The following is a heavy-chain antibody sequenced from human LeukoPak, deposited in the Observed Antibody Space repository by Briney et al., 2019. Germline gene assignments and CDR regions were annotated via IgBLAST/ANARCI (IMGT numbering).Heavy chain of an antibody. D-gene: IGHD3-22*01. CDR1: GYSFTYHA. Sequence: GASVKVSCKASGYSFTYHAMNWVRQAPGQGLEWMGWINTNTGNPTYAQGFTGRFVFSLDTSVSTAYLQISSLKAEDTAVYYCARHNYYDSSGYFFDYWGQGTLVTVSS. J-gene: IGHJ4*02. CDR2: INTNTGNP. CDR3: ARHNYYDSSGYFFDY. V-gene: IGHV7-4-1*02.